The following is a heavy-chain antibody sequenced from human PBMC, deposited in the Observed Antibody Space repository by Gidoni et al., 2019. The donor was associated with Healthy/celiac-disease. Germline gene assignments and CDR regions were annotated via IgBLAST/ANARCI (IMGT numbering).Heavy chain of an antibody. J-gene: IGHJ4*02. CDR3: ARVQDHYYDSSGYYYFDY. CDR2: IYHSGST. V-gene: IGHV4-38-2*01. D-gene: IGHD3-22*01. Sequence: QVQLQESGPGLVKPSETLSLTCAVSGYSISSGYYWGWIRQPPGKGLEWIGSIYHSGSTYYNPSLKSRVTISVDTSKNQFSLKLSSVTAADTAVYYCARVQDHYYDSSGYYYFDYWGQGTLVTVSS. CDR1: GYSISSGYY.